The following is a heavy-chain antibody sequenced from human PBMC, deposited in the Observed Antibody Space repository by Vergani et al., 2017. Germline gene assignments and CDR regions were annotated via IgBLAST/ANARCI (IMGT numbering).Heavy chain of an antibody. CDR2: VYYTGST. CDR3: VRDSLRSDLRGVYGFDT. Sequence: QVQLQESGPGLVKPSDTLSLTCTVSGAAIKDFYWSWFRQPPGKGLEWIGYVYYTGSTTYNPSLKSRVTISVDTSNNQFSLRMTSLTAADTAIYYCVRDSLRSDLRGVYGFDTWSQGTLV. V-gene: IGHV4-59*01. D-gene: IGHD3-10*01. J-gene: IGHJ5*02. CDR1: GAAIKDFY.